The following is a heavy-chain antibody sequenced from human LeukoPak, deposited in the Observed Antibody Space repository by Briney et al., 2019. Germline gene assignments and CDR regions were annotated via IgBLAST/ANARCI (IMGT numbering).Heavy chain of an antibody. CDR3: VSDLCGGDDQ. Sequence: GGSLRLSCVASGFTLTSYSMHWVRQAPGKGLVWVSRIDEDGKTIDYADAVKGRFTISRDDAKDTLYVQMSSLRDEDTADYYCVSDLCGGDDQWGRGTLVTVSS. CDR1: GFTLTSYS. CDR2: IDEDGKTI. D-gene: IGHD3-3*01. J-gene: IGHJ5*02. V-gene: IGHV3-74*01.